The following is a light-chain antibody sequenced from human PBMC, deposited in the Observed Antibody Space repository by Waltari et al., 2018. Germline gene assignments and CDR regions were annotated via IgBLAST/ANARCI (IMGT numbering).Light chain of an antibody. V-gene: IGKV1-9*01. Sequence: IQLTQSPSFLSASVGDLVPITCRASQGINRYLALYQQTPGKAPNHLVYAASTLHSGVPSRFSGSVSETESTLTISRLQPADCATYYCQQLNYYPFSFGPGTKVDIK. J-gene: IGKJ3*01. CDR3: QQLNYYPFS. CDR1: QGINRY. CDR2: AAS.